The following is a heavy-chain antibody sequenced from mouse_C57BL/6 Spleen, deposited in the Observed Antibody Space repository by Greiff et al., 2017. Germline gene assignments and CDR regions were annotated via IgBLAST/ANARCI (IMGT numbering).Heavy chain of an antibody. CDR3: TRLRREGIAMDY. CDR1: GFNIKDYY. V-gene: IGHV14-1*01. CDR2: IDPEDGDT. Sequence: EVQLQQSGAELVRPGASVKLSCTASGFNIKDYYMHWVKQRPEQGLEWIGRIDPEDGDTEYAPKFQGKATMTADTSSNTAYLQLSSLTSEDTAVYYCTRLRREGIAMDYWGQGTSVTVSS. D-gene: IGHD2-4*01. J-gene: IGHJ4*01.